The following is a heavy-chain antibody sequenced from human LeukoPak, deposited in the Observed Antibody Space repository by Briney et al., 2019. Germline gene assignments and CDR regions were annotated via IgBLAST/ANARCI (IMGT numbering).Heavy chain of an antibody. CDR2: TYYRSKWGA. D-gene: IGHD6-13*01. V-gene: IGHV6-1*01. CDR1: GDSVSSTGTA. J-gene: IGHJ4*02. CDR3: ARGTAAPGFDF. Sequence: SQTLSLTCAISGDSVSSTGTAWNWTRQSPSRGLEWLGRTYYRSKWGANYALSVKSRVTITADTSKNQISLQLNSVTPEDTAVYYCARGTAAPGFDFWGQGTLVTVSS.